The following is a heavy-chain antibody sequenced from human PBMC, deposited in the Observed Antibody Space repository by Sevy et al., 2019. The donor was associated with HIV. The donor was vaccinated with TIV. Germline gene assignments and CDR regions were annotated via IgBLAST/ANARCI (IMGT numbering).Heavy chain of an antibody. CDR2: ISSSSSTI. J-gene: IGHJ3*02. CDR1: GLTFSSYS. CDR3: ARDHFYDYVWGSYRPDAFDI. Sequence: GGSLRLSCAASGLTFSSYSMNWVRQAPGKGLEWVSYISSSSSTIYYADSVKGRFTISRDNAKNSLYLQMNSLRDEDTAVYYCARDHFYDYVWGSYRPDAFDIWGQGTMVTVSS. D-gene: IGHD3-16*02. V-gene: IGHV3-48*02.